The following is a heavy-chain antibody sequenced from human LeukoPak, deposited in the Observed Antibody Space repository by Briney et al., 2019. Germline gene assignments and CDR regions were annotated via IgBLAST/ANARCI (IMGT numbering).Heavy chain of an antibody. CDR2: ISYDGSNK. J-gene: IGHJ3*02. V-gene: IGHV3-30-3*01. Sequence: SLRLSCAASGFTFSSYAMHWVRQAPGKGLEWVAVISYDGSNKYYADSVKGRFTISRDNSKNTLYLQMNSLRAEDTAVYYCEGGYQTPDAFDIWGQGTMVTVSS. CDR3: EGGYQTPDAFDI. CDR1: GFTFSSYA. D-gene: IGHD4-23*01.